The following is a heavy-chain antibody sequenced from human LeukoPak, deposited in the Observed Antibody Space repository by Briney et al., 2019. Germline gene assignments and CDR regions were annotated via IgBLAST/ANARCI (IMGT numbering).Heavy chain of an antibody. D-gene: IGHD3/OR15-3a*01. J-gene: IGHJ5*02. V-gene: IGHV4-59*08. CDR1: GGSISSYY. CDR3: ARFSFGLVQYNWFDP. Sequence: PSETLSLTSTVSGGSISSYYWSWIRQPPGKGLEWIGYIYYSGSTNYNPSLKSRVTISVDTSKNQFSLRLSSVTAAVTALYYCARFSFGLVQYNWFDPWGQGTLVAVSS. CDR2: IYYSGST.